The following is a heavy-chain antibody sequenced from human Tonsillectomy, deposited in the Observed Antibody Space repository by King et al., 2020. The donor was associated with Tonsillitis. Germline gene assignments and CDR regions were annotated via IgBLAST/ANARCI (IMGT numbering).Heavy chain of an antibody. D-gene: IGHD2-21*02. CDR3: ASGTDDAYCGGDCYPYFDY. J-gene: IGHJ4*02. CDR2: VSYTGST. V-gene: IGHV4-59*01. CDR1: GGSISGYY. Sequence: QLQESGPGLVKPSETLSLTCTVSGGSISGYYWSWIRQPPGKGLEFIGYVSYTGSTNDNPSLKSRVSISLDTSENQISLRLRSVTAADTAVYYCASGTDDAYCGGDCYPYFDYWGQGTLVTVSS.